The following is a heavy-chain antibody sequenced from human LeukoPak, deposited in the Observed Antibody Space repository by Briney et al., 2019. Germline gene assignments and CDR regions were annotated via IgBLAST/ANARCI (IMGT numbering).Heavy chain of an antibody. CDR2: ISSSSSYI. D-gene: IGHD6-13*01. CDR1: GFTFSSYS. V-gene: IGHV3-21*01. Sequence: GGSLRLSCAASGFTFSSYSMNWVRQAPGKGLEWVSSISSSSSYIYYADSVKGRFTISRDNAKNSLYLQMNSLRAEDTAVYYCARVQQPSGAFDIWGQGTLVTVSS. J-gene: IGHJ4*02. CDR3: ARVQQPSGAFDI.